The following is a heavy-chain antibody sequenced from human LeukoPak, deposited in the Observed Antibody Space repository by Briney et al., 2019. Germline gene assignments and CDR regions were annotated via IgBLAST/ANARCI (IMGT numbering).Heavy chain of an antibody. V-gene: IGHV3-7*05. CDR3: ARGGARYCTSSSCYEDWFDP. D-gene: IGHD2-2*01. J-gene: IGHJ5*02. CDR2: VNRDGSEK. CDR1: GFTFSNYW. Sequence: PGGSLRLSCAASGFTFSNYWMSWVRQAPGKGLEWVASVNRDGSEKYYVDSVKGRFTISRDNAKNLMFLQMNSLRVEDTAVYYCARGGARYCTSSSCYEDWFDPWGQGILVTVSS.